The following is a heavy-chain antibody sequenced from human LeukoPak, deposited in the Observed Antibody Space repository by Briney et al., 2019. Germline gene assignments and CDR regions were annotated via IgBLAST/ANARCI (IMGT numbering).Heavy chain of an antibody. CDR2: INPNSGAT. Sequence: ASVKLSCKASGYTFTGYYMHWVRQAPGQGLEWMGWINPNSGATNYAQKFQGRVTMTRNTSINTAYMEISRLTYDDTAVYYCGRGIQSFDPWGQGTLVTVAS. CDR1: GYTFTGYY. CDR3: GRGIQSFDP. J-gene: IGHJ5*02. V-gene: IGHV1-2*02.